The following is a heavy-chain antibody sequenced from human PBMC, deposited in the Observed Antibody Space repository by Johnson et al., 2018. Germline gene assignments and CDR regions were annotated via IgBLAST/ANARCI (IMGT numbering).Heavy chain of an antibody. D-gene: IGHD1-14*01. CDR1: GFPFSSYS. V-gene: IGHV3-21*05. CDR2: ISQSSAHI. J-gene: IGHJ5*02. CDR3: AKDFRGGCKPIWFDP. Sequence: VQLVESGGGVVQPGRSLRLSCVASGFPFSSYSMNWVRQFPGKGLEWVSYISQSSAHIHYGDSVRGRFTTSREKGKKTLFLEMKNRGAEDTAMYYFAKDFRGGCKPIWFDPWGQGSLVTVSS.